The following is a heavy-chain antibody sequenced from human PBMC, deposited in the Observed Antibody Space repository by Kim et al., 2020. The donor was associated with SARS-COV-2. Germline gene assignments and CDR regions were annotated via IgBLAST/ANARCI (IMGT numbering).Heavy chain of an antibody. Sequence: SETLSLTCTVSGYSISSGYYWGWIRQPPGKGLEWIGSIYHSGSTYYNPSLKSRVTISVDTSKNQFSLKLSSVTAADTAVYYCARVLVGATRGYYFDYWG. CDR2: IYHSGST. D-gene: IGHD1-26*01. CDR1: GYSISSGYY. CDR3: ARVLVGATRGYYFDY. V-gene: IGHV4-38-2*02. J-gene: IGHJ4*01.